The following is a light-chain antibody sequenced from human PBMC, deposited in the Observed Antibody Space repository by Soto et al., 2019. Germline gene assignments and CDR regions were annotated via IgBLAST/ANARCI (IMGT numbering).Light chain of an antibody. V-gene: IGKV3-20*01. Sequence: EIVLTQSPGTLSLSPGERATLSCRASQSVSASYLAWYQRKPGQAPRLLIYDASSRATGFPDRFSGSGSGTDFTLTISRLEPEDSAVYYCQQYHTSATFGQGTKLEI. J-gene: IGKJ2*01. CDR3: QQYHTSAT. CDR2: DAS. CDR1: QSVSASY.